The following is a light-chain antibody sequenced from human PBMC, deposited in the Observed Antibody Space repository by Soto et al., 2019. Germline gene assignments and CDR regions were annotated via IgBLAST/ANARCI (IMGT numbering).Light chain of an antibody. V-gene: IGKV3-20*01. J-gene: IGKJ4*01. Sequence: PWTLCLAPRERATLCSMASQSVPSSYLAWYQQKPGQAPRLLIYGASSRATGIPDRFSGSGCGTDFTLTSIRLEPEDFAVYYCLQYGMLFSFGGGTKVDIK. CDR3: LQYGMLFS. CDR2: GAS. CDR1: QSVPSSY.